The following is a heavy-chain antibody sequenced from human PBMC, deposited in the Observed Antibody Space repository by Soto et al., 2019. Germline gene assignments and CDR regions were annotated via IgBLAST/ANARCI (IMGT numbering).Heavy chain of an antibody. J-gene: IGHJ5*02. CDR3: ARGGVMVTDNWLNP. CDR1: NDSISNYY. CDR2: ISYPGPT. Sequence: QVHLHESGPGLVKPSETLSLTCTVSNDSISNYYWNWIRQSPGKGLEWIGYISYPGPTNYNPSLKSLVAISLDRTKKRCARNLGSVPTADTGVYFCARGGVMVTDNWLNPWVQGTLVTVSS. V-gene: IGHV4-59*08. D-gene: IGHD2-21*02.